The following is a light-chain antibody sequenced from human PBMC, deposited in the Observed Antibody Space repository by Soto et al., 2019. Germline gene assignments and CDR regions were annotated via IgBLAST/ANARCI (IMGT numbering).Light chain of an antibody. V-gene: IGKV1-5*01. CDR2: DAS. CDR1: QSISSW. J-gene: IGKJ1*01. CDR3: QQYNSYSPT. Sequence: DIQMTQSPSTLSASVGDRVTITCRASQSISSWLAWYQQKPGKAPKLLIYDASSLESGVPSRFSGSGTGTEFTLTISSLQPDDFATYDCQQYNSYSPTLGQGTKVEIK.